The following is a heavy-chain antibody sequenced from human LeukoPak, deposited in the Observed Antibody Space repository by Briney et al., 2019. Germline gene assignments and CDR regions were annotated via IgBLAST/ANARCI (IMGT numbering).Heavy chain of an antibody. D-gene: IGHD3-22*01. J-gene: IGHJ3*02. V-gene: IGHV3-23*02. CDR3: AKDTVMIVVVSAFDI. CDR2: ISDSGGST. CDR1: GFTFSNYG. Sequence: GGSLRLSCAASGFTFSNYGMSWVRQAPGKGLEWVSGISDSGGSTKYEVSVKGRFTISRDNYKDTLYLQMNSLRAEDTAVYYCAKDTVMIVVVSAFDIWGQGTMVTVSS.